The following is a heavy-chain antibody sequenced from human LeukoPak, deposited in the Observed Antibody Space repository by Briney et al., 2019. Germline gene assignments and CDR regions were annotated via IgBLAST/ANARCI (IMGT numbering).Heavy chain of an antibody. CDR1: GYTFNSYG. CDR2: ISPYNGNT. Sequence: ASVKVSCKASGYTFNSYGINWVRQAPGQGLEWMGWISPYNGNTNYAQKFQGRVTMTTDTSTSTAYMDLRSLRSDDTAVYSCAREQVRSIAAPEASDIWGQGTMVPVSS. V-gene: IGHV1-18*01. CDR3: AREQVRSIAAPEASDI. D-gene: IGHD6-6*01. J-gene: IGHJ3*02.